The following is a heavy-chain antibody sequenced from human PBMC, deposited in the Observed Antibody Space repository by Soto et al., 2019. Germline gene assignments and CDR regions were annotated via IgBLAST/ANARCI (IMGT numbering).Heavy chain of an antibody. V-gene: IGHV3-72*01. CDR1: GFTFSDHY. D-gene: IGHD1-26*01. CDR3: ARSSGSYRYFDF. Sequence: EVQLVESGGGLVQPGGSQRLSCAASGFTFSDHYMDWVRQAPGKGLEWVGRTRNKANSYTTEYAASVKGRFTISRDDSENSLHLQMNSLKIEDTAVYFCARSSGSYRYFDFWGRGTLVTVSS. CDR2: TRNKANSYTT. J-gene: IGHJ2*01.